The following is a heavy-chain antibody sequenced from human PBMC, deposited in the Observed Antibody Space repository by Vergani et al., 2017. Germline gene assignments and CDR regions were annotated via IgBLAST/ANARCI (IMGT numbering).Heavy chain of an antibody. CDR2: INHSGST. J-gene: IGHJ4*02. V-gene: IGHV4-34*01. CDR1: GGSFSGYY. D-gene: IGHD6-19*01. Sequence: QVQLQQWGAGLLKPSETLSLTCAVYGGSFSGYYWSWIRQPPGKGLEWIGKINHSGSTNYNPSLKSRVTISVDTSKNQFSLKLSSVTAADTAVYYCARVKAVTGVDYWGQGTLVTVSS. CDR3: ARVKAVTGVDY.